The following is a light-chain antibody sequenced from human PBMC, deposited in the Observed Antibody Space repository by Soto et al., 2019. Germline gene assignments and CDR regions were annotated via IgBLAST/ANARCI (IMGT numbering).Light chain of an antibody. V-gene: IGKV3-11*01. CDR2: DAS. CDR3: QQHGDSRWT. J-gene: IGKJ1*01. CDR1: QSVSSY. Sequence: EIVLTQSPATLSLSPGERATHSCRASQSVSSYLAWYQQKPGQAPRLLIYDASNRATGIPARFSGSGSGTDFTLTISRLEPEDFAVYYCQQHGDSRWTFGPGTKVDIK.